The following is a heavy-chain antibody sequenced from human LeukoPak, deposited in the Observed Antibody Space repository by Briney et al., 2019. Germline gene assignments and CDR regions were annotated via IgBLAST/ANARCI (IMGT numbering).Heavy chain of an antibody. CDR1: GFTFTSYG. D-gene: IGHD5-18*01. Sequence: GGSLRLSCAASGFTFTSYGMQWVRQAPGKGLEWVAFIGYDGNDKYYADSVKGRFTISRDDSKNTLYLQMNNLRPEDTAVYYCANSKGYADDYWGQGTLVTVSS. CDR2: IGYDGNDK. J-gene: IGHJ4*02. V-gene: IGHV3-30*02. CDR3: ANSKGYADDY.